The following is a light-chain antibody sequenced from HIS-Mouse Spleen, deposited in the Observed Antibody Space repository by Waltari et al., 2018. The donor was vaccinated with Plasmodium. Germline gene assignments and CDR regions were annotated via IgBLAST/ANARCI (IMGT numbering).Light chain of an antibody. CDR3: CSYAGSSTFVV. V-gene: IGLV2-23*03. Sequence: QSALTQPASVSGSPGQSITISCTGTSSDVGSYNLVSWYQQHPGKAPKLMIYEGSKRPSGFCSRFFGSKAGNTSSLTISGLQAEDEADYYCCSYAGSSTFVVFGGGTKLTVL. CDR1: SSDVGSYNL. CDR2: EGS. J-gene: IGLJ2*01.